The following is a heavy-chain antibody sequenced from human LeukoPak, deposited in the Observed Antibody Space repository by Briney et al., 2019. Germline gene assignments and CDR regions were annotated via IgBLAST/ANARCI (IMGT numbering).Heavy chain of an antibody. Sequence: SETLSLTCAVSGYSISSGYYGGWIRRPPGKGLEWIGSIYDSGSTYYNPSLTSRVTISVDTSKHQFSLKLSSVTAADTAVYYCAREYESGYSSSWYLPQHYFDYWGQGTLVTVSS. CDR3: AREYESGYSSSWYLPQHYFDY. J-gene: IGHJ4*02. CDR1: GYSISSGYY. V-gene: IGHV4-38-2*02. D-gene: IGHD6-13*01. CDR2: IYDSGST.